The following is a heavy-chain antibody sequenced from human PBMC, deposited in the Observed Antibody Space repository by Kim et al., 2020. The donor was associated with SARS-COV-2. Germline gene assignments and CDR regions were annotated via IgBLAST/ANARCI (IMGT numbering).Heavy chain of an antibody. CDR3: AGIRGSGWYDY. D-gene: IGHD6-19*01. J-gene: IGHJ4*02. CDR2: T. V-gene: IGHV4-39*07. Sequence: TYYNPSLTSRVTISVDTSKNQFSLKLSSVTAADTTVYYCAGIRGSGWYDYWGQGTLVTVSS.